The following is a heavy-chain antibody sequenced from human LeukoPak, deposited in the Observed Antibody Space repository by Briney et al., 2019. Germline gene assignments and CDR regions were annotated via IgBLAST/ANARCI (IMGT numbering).Heavy chain of an antibody. CDR1: GFTFSSYS. CDR3: VRVIEGTSTGAPGYHFYYYYMDV. J-gene: IGHJ6*03. D-gene: IGHD3-16*02. V-gene: IGHV3-48*04. CDR2: ISSSSTI. Sequence: PGGSLRLSCAASGFTFSSYSMNWVRRAPGKGLEWVSYISSSSTIYYADSVKGRFTIPRDNAKNSLYLQMNSLRAEDTAVYYCVRVIEGTSTGAPGYHFYYYYMDVWGKGTTVTVSS.